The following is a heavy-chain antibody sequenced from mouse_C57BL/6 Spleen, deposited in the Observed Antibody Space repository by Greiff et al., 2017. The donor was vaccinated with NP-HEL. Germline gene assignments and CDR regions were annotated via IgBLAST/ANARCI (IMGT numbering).Heavy chain of an antibody. Sequence: VQLQQPGAELVKPGASVKMSCKASGYTFTSYWITWVKQRPGQGLEWIGDIYPGSGSTNYNEKFKSKATLTVDTSSSTAYMQLSSLTSEDSAVYYCVITTVVEGNYFDYWGQGTTLTVSS. D-gene: IGHD1-1*01. V-gene: IGHV1-55*01. CDR2: IYPGSGST. J-gene: IGHJ2*01. CDR3: VITTVVEGNYFDY. CDR1: GYTFTSYW.